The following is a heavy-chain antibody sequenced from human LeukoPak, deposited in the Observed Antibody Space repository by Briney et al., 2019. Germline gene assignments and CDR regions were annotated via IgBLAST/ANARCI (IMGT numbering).Heavy chain of an antibody. D-gene: IGHD2-2*01. CDR1: GGSVYTSDYY. J-gene: IGHJ5*02. CDR2: IFYTGKT. CDR3: ARGRGIVVVPAAPPRSYNWFDP. V-gene: IGHV4-39*07. Sequence: PSETLSLTCTVSGGSVYTSDYYWGWVRQPPGKGPEWIGDIFYTGKTNYNPSLKSRVSISIDTSKNQFSLKLSSVTAADTAVYYCARGRGIVVVPAAPPRSYNWFDPWGQGTLVTVSS.